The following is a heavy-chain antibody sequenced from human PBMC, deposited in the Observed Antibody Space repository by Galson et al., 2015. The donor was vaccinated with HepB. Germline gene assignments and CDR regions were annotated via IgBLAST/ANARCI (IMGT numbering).Heavy chain of an antibody. CDR1: GFTFSSYA. CDR2: ISYDGSNK. D-gene: IGHD6-19*01. CDR3: ARGLRYTSGWYYFDY. V-gene: IGHV3-30-3*01. Sequence: SLRLSCAASGFTFSSYAMHWVRQAPGKGLEWVAVISYDGSNKYYADSVKGRFTFSRDNSKNTLSLQMNSLRVEDTAIYHCARGLRYTSGWYYFDYWGRGTPVAVSS. J-gene: IGHJ4*02.